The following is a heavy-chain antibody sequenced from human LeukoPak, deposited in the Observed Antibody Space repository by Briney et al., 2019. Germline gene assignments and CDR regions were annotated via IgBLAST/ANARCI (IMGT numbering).Heavy chain of an antibody. V-gene: IGHV3-33*01. CDR2: IWYEGSDK. J-gene: IGHJ4*02. CDR3: ARGLYYGSGSPIHY. CDR1: GFTFSSYG. D-gene: IGHD3-10*01. Sequence: GGSLRLSCAASGFTFSSYGMHWVRQAPGKGPEWVAVIWYEGSDKYYADSVKGRFTISRDNSKNTLYMQMNSLRADDTAVYYCARGLYYGSGSPIHYWGQGTLVTVSS.